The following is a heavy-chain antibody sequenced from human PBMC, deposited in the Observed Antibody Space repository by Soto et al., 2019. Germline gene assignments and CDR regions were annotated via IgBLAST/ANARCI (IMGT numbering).Heavy chain of an antibody. J-gene: IGHJ5*02. D-gene: IGHD6-13*01. CDR3: ANIRVASAGRPPNCFDP. CDR2: IRSNGDST. CDR1: GFTFSSYS. Sequence: VGSLRLSCAASGFTFSSYSMSWVRQAPGKGLEWVSSIRSNGDSTYYADSVKGRFTISRDNSKDTLYLQMNSLRAEDTAVYYCANIRVASAGRPPNCFDPWGQGTLVTVSS. V-gene: IGHV3-23*01.